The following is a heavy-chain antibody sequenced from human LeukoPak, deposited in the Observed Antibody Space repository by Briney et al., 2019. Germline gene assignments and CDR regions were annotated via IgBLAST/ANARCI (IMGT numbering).Heavy chain of an antibody. CDR2: INPNSGGT. Sequence: ASVKVSCKASGYTFNTYGITWVRQAPGQGLEWMGWINPNSGGTNYAQKFQGRVTMTRDTSISTAYMELSRLRSDDTAVYYCARISDSSGWSTFDYWGQGTLVTVSS. CDR1: GYTFNTYG. CDR3: ARISDSSGWSTFDY. V-gene: IGHV1-2*02. J-gene: IGHJ4*02. D-gene: IGHD6-19*01.